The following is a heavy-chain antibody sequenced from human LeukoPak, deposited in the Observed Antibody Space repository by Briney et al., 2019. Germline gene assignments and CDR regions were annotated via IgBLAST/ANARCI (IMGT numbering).Heavy chain of an antibody. D-gene: IGHD1-14*01. CDR1: GGSISNYY. Sequence: PSETLSLTCTVSGGSISNYYWSWIRQPPGKGLEWIGYIYYSGSTNYNPSLKSRVTMSVDTSKNQFSLKLSSVSAADTAVYYCARTNQISETAFDIWGQGTMVIVSS. V-gene: IGHV4-59*08. CDR3: ARTNQISETAFDI. J-gene: IGHJ3*02. CDR2: IYYSGST.